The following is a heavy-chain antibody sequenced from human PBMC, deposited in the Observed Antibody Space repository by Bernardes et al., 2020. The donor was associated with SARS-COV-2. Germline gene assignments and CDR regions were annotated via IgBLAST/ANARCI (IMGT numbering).Heavy chain of an antibody. CDR2: IYYDGNT. CDR1: GGSIRGEDNY. V-gene: IGHV4-39*01. Sequence: SETLSLTCTVSGGSIRGEDNYWGWTRQSPGQGLEWIGSIYYDGNTYSDPSLKGRVTLSVDRSRNQFSLKLTSVTAADTAVYFCARHMTHYDFWSGYYYAMDVWGQGTAVTVSS. D-gene: IGHD3-3*01. CDR3: ARHMTHYDFWSGYYYAMDV. J-gene: IGHJ6*02.